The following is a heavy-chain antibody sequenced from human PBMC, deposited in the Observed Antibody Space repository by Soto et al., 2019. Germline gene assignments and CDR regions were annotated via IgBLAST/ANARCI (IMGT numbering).Heavy chain of an antibody. Sequence: SETLSLTCTVSGGSISSGGYYWSWIRQHPGKGLEWIAYIYNSGSAYYNPSLKSRLTISVDTSKNQFSLELSSVTAADTAVYYCARGVTGYNSGRHFDYWGQGTLVTVSS. CDR3: ARGVTGYNSGRHFDY. V-gene: IGHV4-31*03. CDR2: IYNSGSA. CDR1: GGSISSGGYY. D-gene: IGHD5-18*01. J-gene: IGHJ4*02.